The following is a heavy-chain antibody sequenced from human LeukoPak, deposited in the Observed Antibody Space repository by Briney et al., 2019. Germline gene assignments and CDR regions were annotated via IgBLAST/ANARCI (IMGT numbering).Heavy chain of an antibody. V-gene: IGHV3-74*01. D-gene: IGHD1-26*01. CDR2: INSDGSST. Sequence: RXSCAASGFTFSSYWMHWVRQAPGKGLGGVSRINSDGSSTIYADSVKGRFTISRDNAKNRLYLQMNSLRAEDTAVYYCARDPIVGATTMTFDIWGQGTMVTVSS. J-gene: IGHJ3*02. CDR1: GFTFSSYW. CDR3: ARDPIVGATTMTFDI.